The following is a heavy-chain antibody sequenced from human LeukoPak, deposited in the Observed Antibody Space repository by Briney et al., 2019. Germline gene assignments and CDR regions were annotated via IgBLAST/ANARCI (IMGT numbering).Heavy chain of an antibody. D-gene: IGHD3-3*01. V-gene: IGHV3-33*01. Sequence: PGGSLRLFCAASGFTFSSYGMHWVRQAPGKGLEWVAVIWYDGSNKYYADSVKGRFTISRDNSKNTLYLQMNSLRAEDTAVYYCARDFRFDDFWSGYSVDYWGQGTLVTVSS. CDR3: ARDFRFDDFWSGYSVDY. J-gene: IGHJ4*02. CDR1: GFTFSSYG. CDR2: IWYDGSNK.